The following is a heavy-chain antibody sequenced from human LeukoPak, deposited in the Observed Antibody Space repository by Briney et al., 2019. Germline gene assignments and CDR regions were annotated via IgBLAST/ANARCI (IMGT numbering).Heavy chain of an antibody. CDR3: ARAAVRLVGATLYFDY. D-gene: IGHD1-26*01. Sequence: GSSVKVSCKASGGTFSSYAISWVRQAPGQGLEWMGGIIPVFGSANYAQKLQGRVTITADESTNTAHMELSSLRSDDTAVYYCARAAVRLVGATLYFDYWGQGTQVTVSS. CDR2: IIPVFGSA. J-gene: IGHJ4*02. V-gene: IGHV1-69*01. CDR1: GGTFSSYA.